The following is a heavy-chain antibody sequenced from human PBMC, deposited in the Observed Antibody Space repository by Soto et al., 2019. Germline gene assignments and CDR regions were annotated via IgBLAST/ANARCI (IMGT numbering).Heavy chain of an antibody. CDR1: GYTLTELS. V-gene: IGHV1-24*01. J-gene: IGHJ6*02. Sequence: ASVKVSCKVSGYTLTELSMHWVRQAPGKGLEWMGGFDPEDGETIYAQKFQGRVTMTEDTSTDTAYMELSSLRSEDTAVYYCATLRGYYGSGSYYNPYDRTRYYYGMDVWGQGTTVTVSS. CDR2: FDPEDGET. D-gene: IGHD3-10*01. CDR3: ATLRGYYGSGSYYNPYDRTRYYYGMDV.